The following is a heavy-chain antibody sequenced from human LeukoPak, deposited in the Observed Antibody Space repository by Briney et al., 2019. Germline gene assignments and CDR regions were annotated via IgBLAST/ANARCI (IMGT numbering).Heavy chain of an antibody. D-gene: IGHD6-19*01. Sequence: PSETLSLTCTVSGGSISSGGYYWSWIRQPPGKGLEWIGYIYYSGSTNYNPSFKSRVTISVDTSKNQFSLKLSSVTAADTAVYYCARDRVAVAGNHYFDYWGQGTLVTVSS. CDR3: ARDRVAVAGNHYFDY. CDR2: IYYSGST. V-gene: IGHV4-61*08. J-gene: IGHJ4*02. CDR1: GGSISSGGYY.